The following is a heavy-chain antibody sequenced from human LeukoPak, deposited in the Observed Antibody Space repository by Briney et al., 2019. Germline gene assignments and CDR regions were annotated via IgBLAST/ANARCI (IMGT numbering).Heavy chain of an antibody. CDR2: IRYDGSNK. CDR3: ARDSYYDNSGLIDY. D-gene: IGHD3-22*01. CDR1: GFTFSNYG. J-gene: IGHJ4*02. Sequence: GGSLRLSCAASGFTFSNYGMHWVRQAPGKGLEWVAFIRYDGSNKYYADSVKGRFTISRDNSKNTLYLQMNSLRAEDTAVYYCARDSYYDNSGLIDYWGQGTLVTVSS. V-gene: IGHV3-30*02.